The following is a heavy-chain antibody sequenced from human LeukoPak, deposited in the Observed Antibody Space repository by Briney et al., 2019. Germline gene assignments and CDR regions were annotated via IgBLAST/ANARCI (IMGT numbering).Heavy chain of an antibody. J-gene: IGHJ4*02. CDR3: ARDVGYCSSTSCYAGILDY. V-gene: IGHV4-34*01. D-gene: IGHD2-2*01. CDR2: INHSGST. CDR1: GGSLSGYY. Sequence: SETLSLTCAVYGGSLSGYYWSWIRQPPGKGLEWIGEINHSGSTNYNPSLKSRVTISVDTSKNQFSLKLSSVTAADTAVYYCARDVGYCSSTSCYAGILDYWGQGTLVTVSS.